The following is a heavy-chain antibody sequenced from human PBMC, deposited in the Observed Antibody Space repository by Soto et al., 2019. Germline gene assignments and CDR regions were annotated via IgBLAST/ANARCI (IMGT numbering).Heavy chain of an antibody. V-gene: IGHV2-26*01. D-gene: IGHD3-22*01. CDR2: IFSNDEK. J-gene: IGHJ4*02. Sequence: ETLSLTCTVSGGSISSYFWSWIRQPPGKALEWLAHIFSNDEKSYSTSLKNRLTISKDSSTSQVVLTMTNMGPVDTATYYCAAGGYYSSYWGQGTLVTVSS. CDR3: AAGGYYSSY. CDR1: GGSISSYF.